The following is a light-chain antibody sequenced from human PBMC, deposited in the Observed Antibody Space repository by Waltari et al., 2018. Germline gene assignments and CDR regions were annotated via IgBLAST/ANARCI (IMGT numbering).Light chain of an antibody. CDR3: CSYAGSSTLV. CDR2: EGS. J-gene: IGLJ3*02. V-gene: IGLV2-23*01. CDR1: SSDVGSYNL. Sequence: QSALTQPASVSGSPGQSITIPCPGTSSDVGSYNLVSWYQQHPGKAPKLMLYEGSKRPSVVSTRFSGSKSGNTASLTISGLQAEDEADYYCCSYAGSSTLVFGGGTKLTVL.